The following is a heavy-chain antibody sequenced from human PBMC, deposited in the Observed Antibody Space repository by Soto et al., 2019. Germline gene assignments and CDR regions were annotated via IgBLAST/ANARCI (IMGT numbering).Heavy chain of an antibody. CDR3: ASDVNRGGKARLNRFGP. V-gene: IGHV1-69*06. CDR2: IIPIFCTA. CDR1: GWSRNHYS. Sequence: VTVSCTESGWSRNHYSIFWVRPAPGTVLEWMGGIIPIFCTANYAQKFQGRFTITADKSTSTAYMELSSLRSEDTAVYYWASDVNRGGKARLNRFGPGGQRPLGT. J-gene: IGHJ5*02.